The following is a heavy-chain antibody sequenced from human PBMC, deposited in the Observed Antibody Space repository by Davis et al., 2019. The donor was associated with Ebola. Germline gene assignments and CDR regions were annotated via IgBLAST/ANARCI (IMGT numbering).Heavy chain of an antibody. CDR3: ARIFRFLEWSQVVDYYGMDV. CDR2: TYYRSKWYN. D-gene: IGHD3-3*01. J-gene: IGHJ6*02. V-gene: IGHV6-1*01. CDR1: GDSVSSNSAA. Sequence: SETLSLTCAISGDSVSSNSAAWNWIRQSPSRGLEWLGRTYYRSKWYNDYAVSVKSRITINPDTSKNQFSLKLSSVTAADTAVYYCARIFRFLEWSQVVDYYGMDVWGQGTTVTVSS.